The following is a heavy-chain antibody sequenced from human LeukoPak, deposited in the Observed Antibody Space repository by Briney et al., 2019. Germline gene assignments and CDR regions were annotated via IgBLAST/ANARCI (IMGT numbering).Heavy chain of an antibody. V-gene: IGHV4-34*01. CDR2: INHSGST. Sequence: PSETLSLTCAVYGGSFSGYSWSWIRQPPGKGLEWIGEINHSGSTNYNPPLKSRVTKSVDTSKSQISLTVSSVNAAVSAVYCCSKVFTCVCFDHWGQGTLVTVSS. CDR1: GGSFSGYS. D-gene: IGHD2-21*01. CDR3: SKVFTCVCFDH. J-gene: IGHJ4*02.